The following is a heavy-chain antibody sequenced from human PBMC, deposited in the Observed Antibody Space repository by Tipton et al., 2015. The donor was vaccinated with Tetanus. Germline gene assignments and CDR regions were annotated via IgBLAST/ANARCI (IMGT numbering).Heavy chain of an antibody. V-gene: IGHV4-34*01. CDR2: IHPSGSA. CDR1: GGSFSRYY. D-gene: IGHD5-24*01. CDR3: ARGEDTYKSGNY. J-gene: IGHJ4*02. Sequence: TLSLTCAVYGGSFSRYYWTWIRQPPGQGLEWIGEIHPSGSANSNPSLNSRVTISVDTSKNQFSLRLTSVTAADTAVYYCARGEDTYKSGNYWGQGTLVTVSS.